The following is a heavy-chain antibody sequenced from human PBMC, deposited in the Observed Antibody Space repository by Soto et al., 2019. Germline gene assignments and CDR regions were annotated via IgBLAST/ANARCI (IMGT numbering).Heavy chain of an antibody. V-gene: IGHV3-7*03. D-gene: IGHD3-10*01. J-gene: IGHJ5*02. CDR1: GFTFTTYW. Sequence: EVQLVESGGGLAQPGGSLRLSCVASGFTFTTYWMSWVRQAPGKGLEWVANIRQDGGAQYYVDSVKGRFTISRDNAKNSVHLQMDSLRAEDTAVYYCVRGGHGSGSYLGSSWGQGILVTVSS. CDR3: VRGGHGSGSYLGSS. CDR2: IRQDGGAQ.